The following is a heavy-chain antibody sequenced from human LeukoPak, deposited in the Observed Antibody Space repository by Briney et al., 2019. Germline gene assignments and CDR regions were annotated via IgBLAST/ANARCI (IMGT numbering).Heavy chain of an antibody. Sequence: SETLSLTCTVSGGSISSSSYYWGWIRQPPGKGLEWNGSIYYSGSTYYNPSLKSRVTISVDTSKNQFSLKLSSVTAADTAVYYCARGTSYRWQQLASFDSWGQGTLVTVSS. D-gene: IGHD6-13*01. V-gene: IGHV4-39*07. CDR3: ARGTSYRWQQLASFDS. CDR1: GGSISSSSYY. CDR2: IYYSGST. J-gene: IGHJ4*02.